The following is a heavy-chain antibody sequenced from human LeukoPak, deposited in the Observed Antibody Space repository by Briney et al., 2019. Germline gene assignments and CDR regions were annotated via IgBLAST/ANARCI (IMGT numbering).Heavy chain of an antibody. CDR3: ARVRSRMVIYPPTL. D-gene: IGHD2-8*01. CDR1: GYTFTSYG. J-gene: IGHJ4*02. V-gene: IGHV1-18*01. Sequence: GASVKVSCKASGYTFTSYGISWVRQAPGQGLEWMGWISAYNGNTNYAQKLQGRVTMTTDTSTSTAYMELRSLRSDDTAVYYCARVRSRMVIYPPTLWGQGTLVTVSS. CDR2: ISAYNGNT.